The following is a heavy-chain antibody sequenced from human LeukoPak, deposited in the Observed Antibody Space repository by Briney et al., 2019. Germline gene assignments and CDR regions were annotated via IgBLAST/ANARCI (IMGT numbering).Heavy chain of an antibody. D-gene: IGHD2-15*01. CDR2: ISGSGGST. J-gene: IGHJ4*02. Sequence: GGSLRLSCGASGFTFSSYAMSWVRQAPGKGLEWVSAISGSGGSTYYADSVKGRFTISRDNSKNTLYLQMNSLRAEDTAVYYCANSGSMPEYIVVVVAATHDDYFDYWGQGTLVTVSS. CDR1: GFTFSSYA. CDR3: ANSGSMPEYIVVVVAATHDDYFDY. V-gene: IGHV3-23*01.